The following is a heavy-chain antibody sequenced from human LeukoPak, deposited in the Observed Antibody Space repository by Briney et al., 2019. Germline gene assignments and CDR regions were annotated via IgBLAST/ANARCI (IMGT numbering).Heavy chain of an antibody. J-gene: IGHJ4*02. Sequence: SVSHSSKASSYTYHTHVLSRLRQAPGQRLDGMGWISAYNGNTNYAQKLQGRVTMTTDTSTSTAYMELRSLRSDDTAVYYCARANWADILPGYSHPVDYWGQGTLVTVSS. V-gene: IGHV1-18*04. CDR1: SYTYHTHV. CDR2: ISAYNGNT. CDR3: ARANWADILPGYSHPVDY. D-gene: IGHD3-9*01.